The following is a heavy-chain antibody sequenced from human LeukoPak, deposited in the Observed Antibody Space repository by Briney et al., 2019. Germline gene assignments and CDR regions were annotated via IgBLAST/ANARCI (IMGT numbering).Heavy chain of an antibody. Sequence: GASVKVSCKASGYTFTGYYMHWVRQAPGQGLEWMGWINPNSGGTNYAQKFQGRVTMTGDTSISTAYMELSRLRSDDTAVYYCARASWSGTKVGIDYWGQGTLVTVSS. CDR2: INPNSGGT. CDR3: ARASWSGTKVGIDY. V-gene: IGHV1-2*02. D-gene: IGHD1-1*01. J-gene: IGHJ4*02. CDR1: GYTFTGYY.